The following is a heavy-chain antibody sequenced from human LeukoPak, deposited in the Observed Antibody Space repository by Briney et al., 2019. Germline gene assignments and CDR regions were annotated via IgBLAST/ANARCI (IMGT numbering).Heavy chain of an antibody. Sequence: SETLSLTCAVYGGSFSGYYWGWIRQPPGKGLEWIGSIYYSGSTYYNPSLKSRVTISVDTSKNQFSLKLSSVTAADTAVYYCANDYGGNSGSGAFDIWGQGTMVTVSS. J-gene: IGHJ3*02. V-gene: IGHV4-39*01. CDR2: IYYSGST. CDR1: GGSFSGYY. D-gene: IGHD4-23*01. CDR3: ANDYGGNSGSGAFDI.